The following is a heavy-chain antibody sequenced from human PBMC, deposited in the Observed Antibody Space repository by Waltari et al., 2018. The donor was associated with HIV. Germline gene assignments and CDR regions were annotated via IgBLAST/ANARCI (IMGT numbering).Heavy chain of an antibody. J-gene: IGHJ6*02. CDR3: ARADDSRGYFLFGMDV. D-gene: IGHD3-22*01. CDR1: GFIFGDFV. Sequence: EVRLVESGGGLVKPGHSLRLSCTASGFIFGDFVLTWFHQAPGKGLDWVGFIRGKTYGGTTEYAASVRGRISISRDDSKNIAYLQLNSLKTEDTGLYYCARADDSRGYFLFGMDVWGQGTTVTVSS. V-gene: IGHV3-49*05. CDR2: IRGKTYGGTT.